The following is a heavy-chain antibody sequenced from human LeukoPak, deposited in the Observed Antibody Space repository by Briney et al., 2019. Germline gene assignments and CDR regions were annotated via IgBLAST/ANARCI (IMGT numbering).Heavy chain of an antibody. CDR1: GYMFTGYY. V-gene: IGHV1-2*02. D-gene: IGHD6-19*01. Sequence: GASVKVSCKASGYMFTGYYMHWVRQAPGQGLEWMGWINPNSGGTNYAQKFQGRVTMTRDTSISTAYMDLNRLRSDDTAAYYCARVVAVTGTPVYYMDVWGKGTTVTVSS. CDR2: INPNSGGT. CDR3: ARVVAVTGTPVYYMDV. J-gene: IGHJ6*03.